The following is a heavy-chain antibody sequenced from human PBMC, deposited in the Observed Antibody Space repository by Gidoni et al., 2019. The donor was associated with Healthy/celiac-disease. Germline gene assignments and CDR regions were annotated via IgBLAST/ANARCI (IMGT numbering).Heavy chain of an antibody. Sequence: EVQLVESGGGLVQPGGSLRLSCAASGFTFSSYSMNWVRQAPGKGLEWVSYISSSSSTIYYADSVKGRFTISRDNAKNSLYLQMNSLRAEDTAVYYCARDRFDWFVDYWGQGTLVTVSS. CDR1: GFTFSSYS. J-gene: IGHJ4*02. V-gene: IGHV3-48*01. CDR2: ISSSSSTI. D-gene: IGHD3-9*01. CDR3: ARDRFDWFVDY.